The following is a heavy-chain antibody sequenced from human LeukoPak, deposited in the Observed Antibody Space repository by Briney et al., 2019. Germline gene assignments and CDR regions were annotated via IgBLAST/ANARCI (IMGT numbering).Heavy chain of an antibody. CDR1: GFTFSSYW. CDR2: IKQDGSEK. Sequence: GGSLRLSCAASGFTFSSYWMSWVRQAPGRGLEWVANIKQDGSEKYYVDSVKGRFTISRDNAKNSLYLQMNSLRAEDTAVYYCARSRRYCSGGSCYADYWGQGTLVTVSS. V-gene: IGHV3-7*01. CDR3: ARSRRYCSGGSCYADY. J-gene: IGHJ4*02. D-gene: IGHD2-15*01.